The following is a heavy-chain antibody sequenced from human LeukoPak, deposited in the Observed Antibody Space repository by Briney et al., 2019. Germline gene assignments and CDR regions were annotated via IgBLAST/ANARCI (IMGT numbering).Heavy chain of an antibody. V-gene: IGHV1-69*05. D-gene: IGHD3-10*01. J-gene: IGHJ3*02. CDR1: GGTFSSYA. Sequence: SVKVSCKASGGTFSSYAISWVRQAPGQGLEWMGSIIPIFGTANYAQKFQGRVTITTDESTSTAYMELSSLRSEDTAVYYCARDFTIIDGKAFDIWGQGTMVTASS. CDR2: IIPIFGTA. CDR3: ARDFTIIDGKAFDI.